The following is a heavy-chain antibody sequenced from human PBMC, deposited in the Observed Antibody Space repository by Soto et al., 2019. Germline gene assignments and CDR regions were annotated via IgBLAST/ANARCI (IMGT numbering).Heavy chain of an antibody. V-gene: IGHV4-59*01. CDR1: GDSISGYY. CDR3: ARMNQLAPKRNAFDI. Sequence: SETLSLTCAVSGDSISGYYLTWIRQSPGKGLEWIGYIHYSGNSNYSPSLKSRVTMSVDTSKNQFSLRLSSVTAADTAVYYCARMNQLAPKRNAFDIWGQGTMVTV. CDR2: IHYSGNS. J-gene: IGHJ3*02. D-gene: IGHD1-1*01.